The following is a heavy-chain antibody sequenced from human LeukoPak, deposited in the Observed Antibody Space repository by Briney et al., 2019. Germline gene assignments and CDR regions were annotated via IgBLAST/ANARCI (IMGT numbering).Heavy chain of an antibody. D-gene: IGHD2-21*02. J-gene: IGHJ5*02. CDR2: IYYSGST. Sequence: SETLSLTCTVSGGSISSGGYYWNWLRQHPGKGLEWIGYIYYSGSTYYNPSLKSRVIISIDTSKNQFSLKLSSVTAADTAVYYCARSGYCGGDCGTDTNWFDPWGQGTLVTVSS. CDR1: GGSISSGGYY. CDR3: ARSGYCGGDCGTDTNWFDP. V-gene: IGHV4-31*03.